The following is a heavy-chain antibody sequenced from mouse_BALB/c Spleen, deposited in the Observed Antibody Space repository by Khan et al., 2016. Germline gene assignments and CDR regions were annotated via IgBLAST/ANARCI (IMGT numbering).Heavy chain of an antibody. J-gene: IGHJ2*01. CDR2: ISYSGSP. Sequence: EVQLQESGPGLVKPSQSLSLTCTVTGYSITSDYAWNWIRQFPGNKLEWMGYISYSGSPSYNPSLKSRISITRDTSKNQFFLQLNSVTTEDTATYYCARVSTVVAYFDYWGQGTTLTFSS. V-gene: IGHV3-2*02. CDR1: GYSITSDYA. CDR3: ARVSTVVAYFDY. D-gene: IGHD1-1*01.